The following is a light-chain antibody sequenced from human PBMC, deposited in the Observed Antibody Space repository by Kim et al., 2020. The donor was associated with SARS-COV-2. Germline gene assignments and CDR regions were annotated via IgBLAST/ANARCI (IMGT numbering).Light chain of an antibody. CDR3: MQSAHWPWT. CDR1: ESPVYSDGNTY. J-gene: IGKJ1*01. CDR2: KVS. V-gene: IGKV2-30*01. Sequence: PASISCRSSESPVYSDGNTYLNWLQQRPGQSPRRLIYKVSNRESGVPERFSGSGSGTDFTLQISRVEAEDAGVYYCMQSAHWPWTFGQGTKVDIK.